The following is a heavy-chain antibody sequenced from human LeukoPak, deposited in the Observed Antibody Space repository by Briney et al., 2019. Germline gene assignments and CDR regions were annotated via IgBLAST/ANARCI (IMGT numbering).Heavy chain of an antibody. CDR2: VYYIGST. CDR1: GGSISTDY. J-gene: IGHJ4*02. V-gene: IGHV4-59*08. CDR3: ARSEGSSWSYYFDY. Sequence: SETLSLTCTVSGGSISTDYWSWIRQPPGKGLEWIGYVYYIGSTNYNPSLRGRVTISVDRSRNQFSLKLSSMSAADTAVYYCARSEGSSWSYYFDYWGQGSMVTVSS. D-gene: IGHD6-13*01.